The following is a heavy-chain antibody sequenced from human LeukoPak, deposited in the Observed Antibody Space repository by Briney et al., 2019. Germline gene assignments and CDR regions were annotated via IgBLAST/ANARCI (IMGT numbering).Heavy chain of an antibody. CDR2: IHWHRGRT. Sequence: PGGSLRLSCAASGFIFDDYGMTWVRQAPGKGLEWVSGIHWHRGRTDYADSVKGRFPISRDNAKNSLYLQMNSLGAEDTALYYCARDFYGGNSHSDYWGQGTLVTVSS. CDR1: GFIFDDYG. D-gene: IGHD4-23*01. J-gene: IGHJ4*02. CDR3: ARDFYGGNSHSDY. V-gene: IGHV3-20*04.